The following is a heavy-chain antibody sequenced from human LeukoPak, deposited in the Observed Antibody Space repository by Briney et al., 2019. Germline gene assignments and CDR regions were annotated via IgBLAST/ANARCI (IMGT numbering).Heavy chain of an antibody. J-gene: IGHJ4*02. CDR2: IHNSGTT. D-gene: IGHD3-10*01. Sequence: SETLSLTCAVSGGPFSGYFWSWIRQSSGKGLEWIGEIHNSGTTNYNPSLNSRVTISEDTSKNQFYLNLSSVTAADTAVYYCATRYYYNLGSFPFDFWGQGTLVTVSS. CDR1: GGPFSGYF. V-gene: IGHV4-34*01. CDR3: ATRYYYNLGSFPFDF.